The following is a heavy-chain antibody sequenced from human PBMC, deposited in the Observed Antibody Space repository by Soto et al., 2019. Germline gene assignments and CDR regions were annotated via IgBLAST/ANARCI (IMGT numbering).Heavy chain of an antibody. CDR3: AAYSSSWYSLVY. V-gene: IGHV3-9*01. CDR1: GFTFDDYA. CDR2: ISWNSGSI. Sequence: EVQLVESGGGLIQPGRSLRLSCAASGFTFDDYAMHWVRQAPGKGLEWVSGISWNSGSILYADSVKGRFTISRDNAKNSLYLQMNGLRPEDTALYYCAAYSSSWYSLVYWGQGTLVTVSS. J-gene: IGHJ4*02. D-gene: IGHD6-13*01.